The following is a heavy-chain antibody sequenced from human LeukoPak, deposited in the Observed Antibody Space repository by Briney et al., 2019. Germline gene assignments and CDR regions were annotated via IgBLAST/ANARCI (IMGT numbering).Heavy chain of an antibody. V-gene: IGHV4-39*01. J-gene: IGHJ4*02. CDR1: GGSINSSSYY. CDR3: ARRLSYVV. Sequence: PSETLSLTCTVSGGSINSSSYYWGWIRQPPGKGLEWIGSIYYSGSTYYNPSLKSRVTISVDTSKNQFSLKLSSVTAADTAVYYCARRLSYVVWGQGTLVTISS. CDR2: IYYSGST. D-gene: IGHD3-16*01.